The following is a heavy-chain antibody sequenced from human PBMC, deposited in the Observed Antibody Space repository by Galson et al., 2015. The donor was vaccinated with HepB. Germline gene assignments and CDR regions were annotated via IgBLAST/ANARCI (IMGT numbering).Heavy chain of an antibody. CDR1: GFTLSSYN. CDR2: ISYSSNNI. V-gene: IGHV3-21*01. D-gene: IGHD3-10*01. Sequence: SLRLSCAASGFTLSSYNMNWVRQAPGKGLEWVSSISYSSNNIYYADSVKGRFTISRDNAKNSLYLQMNSLRAEDTAVYYCARDYYYYAFDIWGQGTMVTVSS. J-gene: IGHJ3*02. CDR3: ARDYYYYAFDI.